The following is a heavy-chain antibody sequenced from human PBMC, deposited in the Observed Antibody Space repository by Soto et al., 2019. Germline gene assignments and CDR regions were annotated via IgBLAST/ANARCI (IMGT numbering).Heavy chain of an antibody. CDR3: ARVYYDSSGYYYVPSYYYYYGMDV. V-gene: IGHV4-28*03. CDR1: GYSISSSNW. D-gene: IGHD3-22*01. J-gene: IGHJ6*02. Sequence: PSETLSLTFAVPGYSISSSNWWCWIRQPPWKGLDWIGYIYYSGTTYYNPSLKSRVTMSVDTSKNQFSLKLSSVTAADTAVYYCARVYYDSSGYYYVPSYYYYYGMDVWGQGTTVT. CDR2: IYYSGTT.